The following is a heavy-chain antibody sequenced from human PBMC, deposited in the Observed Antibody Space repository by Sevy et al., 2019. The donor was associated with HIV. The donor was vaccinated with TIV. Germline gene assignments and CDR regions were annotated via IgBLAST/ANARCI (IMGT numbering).Heavy chain of an antibody. CDR1: GFTFSPYW. Sequence: EGSLRLSCAASGFTFSPYWMTWVRQAPGKGLEWVANIRPDGSDKYYVDSVKGRFTISRDNAKNSLYLQMNSLRDDDTAMYYCARGVGLDCWGQGALVTVSS. CDR3: ARGVGLDC. V-gene: IGHV3-7*01. J-gene: IGHJ4*02. CDR2: IRPDGSDK. D-gene: IGHD1-26*01.